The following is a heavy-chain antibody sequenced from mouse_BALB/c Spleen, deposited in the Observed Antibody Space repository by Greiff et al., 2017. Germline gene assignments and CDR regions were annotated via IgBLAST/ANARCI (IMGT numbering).Heavy chain of an antibody. Sequence: EVKLVESGGGLVKPGGSLKLSCAASGFTFSSYTMSWVRQTPEKRLEWVATISSGGSYTYYPDSVKGRFTISRDNAKNTLYLQMSSLKSEDTAMYYCTRKLGREGLDYWGQGTTLTVSS. J-gene: IGHJ2*01. CDR1: GFTFSSYT. D-gene: IGHD4-1*01. CDR2: ISSGGSYT. V-gene: IGHV5-6-4*01. CDR3: TRKLGREGLDY.